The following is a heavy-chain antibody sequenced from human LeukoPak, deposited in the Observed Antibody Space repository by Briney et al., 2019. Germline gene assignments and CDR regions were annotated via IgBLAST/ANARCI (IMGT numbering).Heavy chain of an antibody. CDR2: IGTAGVT. J-gene: IGHJ4*02. V-gene: IGHV3-13*01. CDR3: ARGLGYGDYYFDY. D-gene: IGHD4-17*01. CDR1: GFTFSSYD. Sequence: PGGSLRLSCAASGFTFSSYDMHWVRQATGKGLEWVSAIGTAGVTYYPGSVKGRFTISRENAKNSLYLQMNSLRAGDTAVYYCARGLGYGDYYFDYWGQGTLVTVSS.